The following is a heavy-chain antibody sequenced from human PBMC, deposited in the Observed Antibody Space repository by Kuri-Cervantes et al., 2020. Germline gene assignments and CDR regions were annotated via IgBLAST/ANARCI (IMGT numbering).Heavy chain of an antibody. CDR3: ARLGGADYDFWSGYLYYFDY. V-gene: IGHV4-39*01. D-gene: IGHD3-3*01. Sequence: ESLKISCSVSGGSISSSSYYWGWIRQPPGKGLEWIGSIYYSGSTYYNPSLKSRVTISVDTSKNQFSLKLSSVTAADTAVYYCARLGGADYDFWSGYLYYFDYWGRGTLVTVSS. CDR1: GGSISSSSYY. CDR2: IYYSGST. J-gene: IGHJ4*02.